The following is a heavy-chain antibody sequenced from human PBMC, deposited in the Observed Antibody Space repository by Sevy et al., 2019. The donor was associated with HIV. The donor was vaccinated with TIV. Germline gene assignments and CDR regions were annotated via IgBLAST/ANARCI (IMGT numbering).Heavy chain of an antibody. Sequence: ASVKVSCKASGGTFGTYSISWLRQAPGQGLEWMVGIIPVFGSSNYAQKFQGRVTITADESTSTAYMELSSLRSEDSAVYYCARDRDITFGGGDVFDIWGQGTMVTVSS. J-gene: IGHJ3*02. CDR2: IIPVFGSS. CDR3: ARDRDITFGGGDVFDI. V-gene: IGHV1-69*13. D-gene: IGHD3-16*01. CDR1: GGTFGTYS.